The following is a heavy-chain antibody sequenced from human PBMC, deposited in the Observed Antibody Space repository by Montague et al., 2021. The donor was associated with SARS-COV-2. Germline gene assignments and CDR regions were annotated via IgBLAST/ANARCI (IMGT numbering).Heavy chain of an antibody. CDR3: ASPTYYYVSSGSDDFDI. CDR1: VCSISGSDWY. J-gene: IGHJ3*02. CDR2: IYYSGST. V-gene: IGHV4-39*01. D-gene: IGHD3-22*01. Sequence: SETLSLTCTILVCSISGSDWYWSWIRQPPEQGLYWIGSIYYSGSTYYNPSLKSRVTISVDTSKNQFSLKLSSVAAADTAVYYCASPTYYYVSSGSDDFDIWGQGTMVTVSS.